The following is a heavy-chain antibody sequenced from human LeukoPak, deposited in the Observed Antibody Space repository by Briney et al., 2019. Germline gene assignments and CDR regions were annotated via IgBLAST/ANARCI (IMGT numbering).Heavy chain of an antibody. V-gene: IGHV4-34*01. CDR3: ARFYDSSGYADY. D-gene: IGHD3-22*01. CDR1: GGSFSGYY. J-gene: IGHJ4*02. Sequence: SEALSLTCAVYGGSFSGYYWSWIRQPPGKGLEWIGEINHSGSTNYNPSLKSRVTISVDTSKNQFSLKLSSVTAADTAVYYCARFYDSSGYADYWGQGTLVTVSS. CDR2: INHSGST.